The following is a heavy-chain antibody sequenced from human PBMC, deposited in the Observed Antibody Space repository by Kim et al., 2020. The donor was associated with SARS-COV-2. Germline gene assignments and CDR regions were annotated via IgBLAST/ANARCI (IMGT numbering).Heavy chain of an antibody. J-gene: IGHJ3*02. D-gene: IGHD3-10*01. V-gene: IGHV3-15*01. CDR1: GFTFSNAW. CDR3: TTDQGQLLWFGEGAFTSLDAFDI. Sequence: GGSLRLSCAASGFTFSNAWMSWVRQAPGKGLEWVGRIKSKTDGGTTDYAAPVKGRFTISRDDSKNTLYLQMNSLKTEDTAVYYCTTDQGQLLWFGEGAFTSLDAFDIWGQGTMVTVSS. CDR2: IKSKTDGGTT.